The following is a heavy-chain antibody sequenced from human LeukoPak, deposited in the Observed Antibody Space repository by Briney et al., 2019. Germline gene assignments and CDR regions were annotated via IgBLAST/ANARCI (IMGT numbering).Heavy chain of an antibody. CDR3: ARVPRSYYYYYYMDV. CDR2: INQSGTT. CDR1: GESFGGYY. V-gene: IGHV4-34*01. J-gene: IGHJ6*03. Sequence: PSETLSLTCAVYGESFGGYYWNWIRQPPGKGLEWIGEINQSGTTNYNPSLKSRVTISVDTSKNQFSLKLNSVTAADTAVYYCARVPRSYYYYYYMDVWGKGTTVTVSS.